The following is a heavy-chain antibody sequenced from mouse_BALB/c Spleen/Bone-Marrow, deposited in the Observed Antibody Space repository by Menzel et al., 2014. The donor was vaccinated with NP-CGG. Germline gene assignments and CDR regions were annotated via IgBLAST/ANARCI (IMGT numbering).Heavy chain of an antibody. CDR2: IYPGDGDT. D-gene: IGHD1-1*01. CDR1: GYAFSSYW. Sequence: QVQLKESGADLVRPGSLVKISCKASGYAFSSYWMNWVKQRPGQGLEWIGQIYPGDGDTNYNGKFKGKATLTADKSSSTAYMQLSSLTSEDSAVYFCARSLYYGSSYPLYAMDYWGQGTSVTVSS. J-gene: IGHJ4*01. V-gene: IGHV1-80*01. CDR3: ARSLYYGSSYPLYAMDY.